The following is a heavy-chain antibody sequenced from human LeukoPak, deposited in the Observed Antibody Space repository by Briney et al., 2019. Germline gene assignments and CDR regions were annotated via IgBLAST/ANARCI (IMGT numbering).Heavy chain of an antibody. CDR3: GRDSFETDIDY. Sequence: GGSLRLSCAASAFTFSTYWMSWVRQAPGKGLEWVANIKEDGSETYYVDSLRGRFTISRDNVKNSLYLQINSLRVEDTAVYYCGRDSFETDIDYWGQGTLVTVSS. CDR2: IKEDGSET. D-gene: IGHD1-14*01. V-gene: IGHV3-7*01. CDR1: AFTFSTYW. J-gene: IGHJ4*02.